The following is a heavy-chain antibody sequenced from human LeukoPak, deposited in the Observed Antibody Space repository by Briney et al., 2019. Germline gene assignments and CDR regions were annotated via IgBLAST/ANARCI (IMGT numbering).Heavy chain of an antibody. CDR3: AHRHAIVASTTSTWVFDP. D-gene: IGHD1-26*01. CDR2: IYGDDDK. Sequence: ESGPTLVKPTQTLTLTCTFSGFSLSTSGLGVGWIRQPPGKALEWLALIYGDDDKRYSPSLKSRLTITKDTFKNQVVLTMTNVDPVDTATYYCAHRHAIVASTTSTWVFDPWGQGTLVTVSS. J-gene: IGHJ5*02. CDR1: GFSLSTSGLG. V-gene: IGHV2-5*02.